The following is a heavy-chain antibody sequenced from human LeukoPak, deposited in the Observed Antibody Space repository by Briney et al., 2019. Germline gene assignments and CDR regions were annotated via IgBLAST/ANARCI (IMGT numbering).Heavy chain of an antibody. CDR3: ARVAQHRYYYDSSDFRYYFDY. CDR2: ISGYNGYT. D-gene: IGHD3-22*01. Sequence: GASVKVSCKASGYTFTSYGISWVRQAPGQGLEWMGWISGYNGYTKYAQKLQGRVTMTTDTSTSTAYMELRSLRSDDTAVYSCARVAQHRYYYDSSDFRYYFDYWGQGTLVTVSS. V-gene: IGHV1-18*01. J-gene: IGHJ4*02. CDR1: GYTFTSYG.